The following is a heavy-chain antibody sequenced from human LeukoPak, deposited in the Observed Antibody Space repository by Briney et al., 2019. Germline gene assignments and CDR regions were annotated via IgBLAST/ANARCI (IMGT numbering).Heavy chain of an antibody. J-gene: IGHJ4*02. Sequence: SETLSLTCTVSGGSISSYYWSWIRQPPGKGLEWIGYIYYSGSTNYNPSLKSRVTISVDASKNHFSLKLSSVTAADTAVYYCARVQDNWNYVDYWGQGTLVTVSS. CDR2: IYYSGST. CDR1: GGSISSYY. V-gene: IGHV4-59*01. D-gene: IGHD1-20*01. CDR3: ARVQDNWNYVDY.